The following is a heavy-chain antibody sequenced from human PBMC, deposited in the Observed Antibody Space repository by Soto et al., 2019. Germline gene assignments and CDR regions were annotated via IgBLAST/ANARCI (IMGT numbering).Heavy chain of an antibody. V-gene: IGHV1-46*01. CDR1: GYTFTSYY. Sequence: GASVKVSCKASGYTFTSYYMHWVRQAPGQGLEWMGIINPSGGSTSYAQKLQGRVTMTRDTSTSTVYMELSSLRSEDTAVYYCARDLGDYSPNYGMDVWGQGTTVTVSS. CDR2: INPSGGST. CDR3: ARDLGDYSPNYGMDV. J-gene: IGHJ6*02. D-gene: IGHD4-4*01.